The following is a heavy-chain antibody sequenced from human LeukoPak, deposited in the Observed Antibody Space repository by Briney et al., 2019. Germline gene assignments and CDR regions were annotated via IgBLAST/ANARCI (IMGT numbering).Heavy chain of an antibody. V-gene: IGHV3-74*01. CDR1: GFTLSNYW. Sequence: GGSLRLSCAASGFTLSNYWTHWVRQAPGKGLVWVSRISGDENWTSYADSVKGRFIISRDNAKNTLYLQMDSLRAEDTAVYYCARDLVPAAIRNHWFDPWGQGTLVTVSS. J-gene: IGHJ5*02. D-gene: IGHD2-2*01. CDR2: ISGDENWT. CDR3: ARDLVPAAIRNHWFDP.